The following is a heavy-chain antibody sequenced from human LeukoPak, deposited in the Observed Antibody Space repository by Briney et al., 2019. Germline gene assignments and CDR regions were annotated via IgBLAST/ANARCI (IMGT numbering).Heavy chain of an antibody. V-gene: IGHV2-5*08. D-gene: IGHD3-22*01. CDR1: GGSISSYYW. Sequence: TLSLTCTVSGGSISSYYWSWIRQPPGKGLEWLALIYWDDDRRYSPSLKSRLTITKDSSKNQVVLTMTNMDPVDTATYYCAHRKNYYDNSVFDYWGQGTLVTVSS. CDR3: AHRKNYYDNSVFDY. J-gene: IGHJ4*02. CDR2: IYWDDDR.